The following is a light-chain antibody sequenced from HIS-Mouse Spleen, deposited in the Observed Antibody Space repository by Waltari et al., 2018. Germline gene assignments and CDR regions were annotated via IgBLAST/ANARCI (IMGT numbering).Light chain of an antibody. CDR3: YSTDSSGNHRV. CDR1: ALPNKY. CDR2: EDS. V-gene: IGLV3-10*01. Sequence: SYELTQPPSVSVSPGQPARTTRSGDALPNKYAYWYQQKSGQAPVLVIYEDSKRPSGIPERFSGSSSGTMATLTISGAQVEDEADYYCYSTDSSGNHRVFGGGTKLTVL. J-gene: IGLJ2*01.